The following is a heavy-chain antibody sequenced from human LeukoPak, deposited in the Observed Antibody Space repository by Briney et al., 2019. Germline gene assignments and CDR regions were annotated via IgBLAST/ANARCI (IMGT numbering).Heavy chain of an antibody. CDR1: GYTFTSYG. J-gene: IGHJ4*02. CDR3: ARDGPMVDIVAVVAATLDY. CDR2: ISAYNGNT. Sequence: ASVKVSCKASGYTFTSYGISWVRQAPGQGLEWMGWISAYNGNTNYAQKLQGRVTMTTDTSTSTAYMELRSLRSDDTAVYYCARDGPMVDIVAVVAATLDYWGRGTLVTVSS. D-gene: IGHD2-15*01. V-gene: IGHV1-18*01.